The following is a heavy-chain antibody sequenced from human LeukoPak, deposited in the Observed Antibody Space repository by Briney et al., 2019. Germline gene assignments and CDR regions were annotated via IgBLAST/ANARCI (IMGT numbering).Heavy chain of an antibody. V-gene: IGHV4-38-2*01. J-gene: IGHJ6*03. Sequence: SETLSLTCAVSGYSISSGYYWGWIRQPPGKGLEWIGEINHSGSTNYNPSLKSRVTISVDTSKNQFSLKLSSVTAADTAVYYCARGQRYCSGGSCYLRYYYYYMDVWGKGTTVTVSS. D-gene: IGHD2-15*01. CDR2: INHSGST. CDR3: ARGQRYCSGGSCYLRYYYYYMDV. CDR1: GYSISSGYY.